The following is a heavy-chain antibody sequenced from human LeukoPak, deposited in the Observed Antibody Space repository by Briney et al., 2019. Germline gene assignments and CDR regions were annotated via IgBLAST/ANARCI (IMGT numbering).Heavy chain of an antibody. Sequence: PGGSLRLSCAASGFTFSSYVMNWVRQAPGKGLEWVSTISGSGGNTYYADSVKGRFTISRDNSKNTLYLQMNSLRAEDTAVYYCAKGLDCSGGSCYSAPYYFDYWGQGTLVTVSS. CDR1: GFTFSSYV. J-gene: IGHJ4*02. CDR3: AKGLDCSGGSCYSAPYYFDY. V-gene: IGHV3-23*01. D-gene: IGHD2-15*01. CDR2: ISGSGGNT.